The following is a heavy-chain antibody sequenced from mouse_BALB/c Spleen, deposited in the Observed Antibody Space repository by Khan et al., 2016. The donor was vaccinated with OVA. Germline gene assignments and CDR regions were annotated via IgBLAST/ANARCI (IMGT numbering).Heavy chain of an antibody. CDR1: GFTFSSYG. CDR2: ISGDSSTI. D-gene: IGHD1-1*01. CDR3: STSYYYGYYLDY. Sequence: EVELVESGGGLVQPGGSRKLSCAASGFTFSSYGMHWVRQAPEKGLEWVAYISGDSSTIYYAATVKGRFTISRDNPKNTLFLQMTSLMSEDTSMYYCSTSYYYGYYLDYWGPGTTLTVSS. V-gene: IGHV5-17*02. J-gene: IGHJ2*01.